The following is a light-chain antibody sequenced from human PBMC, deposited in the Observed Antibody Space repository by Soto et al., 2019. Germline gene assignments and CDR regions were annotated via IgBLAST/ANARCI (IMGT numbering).Light chain of an antibody. CDR3: SSFAGGGNPVL. CDR2: EVT. V-gene: IGLV2-8*01. CDR1: SSDVGGYNY. Sequence: QSALTQPPSASGSLGQSVTISCTGTSSDVGGYNYVSWHQQHPGKAPKLMIYEVTKRPSGVPDRFSGSKSGNTAPLTVSGLQAEDEGDYYCSSFAGGGNPVLFGGGTKLTVL. J-gene: IGLJ2*01.